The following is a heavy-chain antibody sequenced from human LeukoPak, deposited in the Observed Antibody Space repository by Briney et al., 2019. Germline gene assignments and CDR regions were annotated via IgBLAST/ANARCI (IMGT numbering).Heavy chain of an antibody. D-gene: IGHD6-6*01. CDR2: IYSGGST. Sequence: GGSLRLSCAASGFTVSSNYMSWVRQAQGKGLEWVSVIYSGGSTYYADSVKGRFTISRDNSKNTLYLQMNSLRAEVTAVYYCARAIAARFGFDYWGQGTLVTVSS. V-gene: IGHV3-66*02. J-gene: IGHJ4*02. CDR1: GFTVSSNY. CDR3: ARAIAARFGFDY.